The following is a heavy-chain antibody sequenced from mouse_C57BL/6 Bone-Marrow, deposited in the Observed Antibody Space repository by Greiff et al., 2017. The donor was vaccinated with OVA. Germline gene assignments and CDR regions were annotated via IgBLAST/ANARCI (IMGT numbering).Heavy chain of an antibody. J-gene: IGHJ4*01. CDR2: INPSNGGT. V-gene: IGHV1-53*01. Sequence: VQLQQPGTELVKPGASVKLSCKASGYTFTSYWMHWVKQRPGQGLEWIGNINPSNGGTNYNEKFKSKATLTVDKSSSTAYMQLSSLTSEDSAVYYCVRVGYYSNYVRSYYALDYWGQGTSVTVSS. CDR1: GYTFTSYW. D-gene: IGHD2-5*01. CDR3: VRVGYYSNYVRSYYALDY.